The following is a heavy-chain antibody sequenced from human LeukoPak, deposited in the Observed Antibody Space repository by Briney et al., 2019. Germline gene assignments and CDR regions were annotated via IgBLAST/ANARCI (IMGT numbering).Heavy chain of an antibody. CDR3: FFGVIERLGVPPYYYYMDV. CDR1: GYSISSGYY. D-gene: IGHD3-3*01. Sequence: PSETLSLTCTVSGYSISSGYYWGWIRQPPGKGREWIGSIYHSGSTYYNPSLKSRVTISVDTSKNQFSLKLGSVTAADTAVYYCFFGVIERLGVPPYYYYMDVWGKGTTVTVSS. J-gene: IGHJ6*03. V-gene: IGHV4-38-2*02. CDR2: IYHSGST.